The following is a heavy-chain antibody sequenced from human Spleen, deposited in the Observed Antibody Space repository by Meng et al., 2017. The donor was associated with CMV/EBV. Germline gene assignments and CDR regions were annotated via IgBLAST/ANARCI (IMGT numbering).Heavy chain of an antibody. CDR1: GFTFGDYA. D-gene: IGHD3-9*01. CDR3: TRDLALPQELRYFDWLSYYYYGMDV. V-gene: IGHV3-49*04. J-gene: IGHJ6*02. CDR2: IRSKAYGGTT. Sequence: GGSLRLSCTASGFTFGDYAMSWVRQAPGKGLEWVGFIRSKAYGGTTEYAASVKGRFTISRDDSKSIAYLQMNSLKTEDTAVYYCTRDLALPQELRYFDWLSYYYYGMDVWGQGTTVTVSS.